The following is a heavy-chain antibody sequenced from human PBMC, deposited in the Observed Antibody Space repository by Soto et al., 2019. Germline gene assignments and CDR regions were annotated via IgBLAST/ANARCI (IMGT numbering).Heavy chain of an antibody. CDR2: IYPGDSDT. J-gene: IGHJ6*02. CDR1: GYSFTSYW. CDR3: ARLLSGHYYGSGSYYTGYYGMDV. D-gene: IGHD3-10*01. V-gene: IGHV5-51*03. Sequence: EVQLVQSGAEVKKPGESLKISCKGSGYSFTSYWIGWVRQMPGKGLEWMGIIYPGDSDTRYSPSFQGQVTISADKSISTAYLQWSSLKASEAARYYCARLLSGHYYGSGSYYTGYYGMDVWGQGTTVTVSS.